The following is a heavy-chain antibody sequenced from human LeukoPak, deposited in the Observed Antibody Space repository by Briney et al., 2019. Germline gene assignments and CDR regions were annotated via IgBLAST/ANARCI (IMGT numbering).Heavy chain of an antibody. Sequence: SETLSLTCTVSGGSITTNYWSWFRQPPGKGLEWIGYIHYSGSTDHHRSLKNRVTISLDASKNQFSLRLISVTAADTAVYFCARHVSRPWFDPWGQGSLVTVSS. CDR1: GGSITTNY. J-gene: IGHJ5*02. CDR3: ARHVSRPWFDP. V-gene: IGHV4-59*08. CDR2: IHYSGST.